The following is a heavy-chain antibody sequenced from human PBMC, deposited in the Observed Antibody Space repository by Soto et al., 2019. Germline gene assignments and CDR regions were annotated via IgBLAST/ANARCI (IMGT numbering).Heavy chain of an antibody. V-gene: IGHV3-48*02. Sequence: EVQLVESGGGLVQPGGSLRLSCAASGFRFNIYSMNWVRQAPGKGLEWSAYITSDTNTIKYGDSVKGRFTISRDNARNLVYLQMNDLSDEDTAVYYCARSVEGHFDYWGQGTVVTVSS. CDR3: ARSVEGHFDY. CDR1: GFRFNIYS. CDR2: ITSDTNTI. J-gene: IGHJ4*02.